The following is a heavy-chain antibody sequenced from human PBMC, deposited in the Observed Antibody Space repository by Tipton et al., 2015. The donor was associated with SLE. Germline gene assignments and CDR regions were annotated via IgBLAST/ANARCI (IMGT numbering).Heavy chain of an antibody. CDR3: AREGYGDLGVFDY. J-gene: IGHJ4*02. V-gene: IGHV3-23*01. CDR1: GFTFSSYA. Sequence: SLRLSCAASGFTFSSYAMSWVRQAPGKGLEWVSVISGSGGSTNYADSVKGRFTISRDNAKNSLYLQMNSLRAEDTAVYYCAREGYGDLGVFDYWGQGTLVTVSS. CDR2: ISGSGGST. D-gene: IGHD4-17*01.